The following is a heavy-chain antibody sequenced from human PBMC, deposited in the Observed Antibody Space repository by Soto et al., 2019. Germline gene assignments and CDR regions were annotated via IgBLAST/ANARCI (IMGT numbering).Heavy chain of an antibody. CDR1: GDSISSSSFY. Sequence: SGTLSLTCTVAGDSISSSSFYWGWIRQPPGKGLEWIGSIYYSGNTYYNPSPKSRVTLSVDTSKNQFSLKPSSVAAADTAVYYCANLITTVTTHYFDYWGQGTLVTVSS. D-gene: IGHD4-17*01. V-gene: IGHV4-39*01. J-gene: IGHJ4*02. CDR2: IYYSGNT. CDR3: ANLITTVTTHYFDY.